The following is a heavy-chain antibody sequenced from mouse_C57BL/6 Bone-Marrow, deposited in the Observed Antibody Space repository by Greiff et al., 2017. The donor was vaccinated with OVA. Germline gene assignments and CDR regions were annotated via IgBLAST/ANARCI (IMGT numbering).Heavy chain of an antibody. Sequence: EVKLVESGGGLVQPGGSLSLSCAASGFTFTDYYMSWVRQPPGKALEWLGFIRNKANGYTTEYSASVKGRFTISRDNSQSILYLQMNALRAEDSATYYCARYDIYYDYDWFAYWGQGTLVTVSA. CDR3: ARYDIYYDYDWFAY. J-gene: IGHJ3*01. V-gene: IGHV7-3*01. CDR2: IRNKANGYTT. D-gene: IGHD2-4*01. CDR1: GFTFTDYY.